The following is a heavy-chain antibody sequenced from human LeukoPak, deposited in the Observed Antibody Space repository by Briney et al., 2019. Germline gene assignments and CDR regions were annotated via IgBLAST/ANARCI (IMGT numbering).Heavy chain of an antibody. CDR1: VGSIRSHY. D-gene: IGHD2-2*01. CDR3: ARGEDIVVVPAAAFDP. J-gene: IGHJ5*02. CDR2: IYHSGRT. Sequence: SETLSLTCTVSVGSIRSHYWSCIRQPPGKGLECIGYIYHSGRTKYNPSIKSRVTIYVDTSQIQFSMKLSSETAEDPAVYYCARGEDIVVVPAAAFDPWGQGTLVTVSS. V-gene: IGHV4-59*11.